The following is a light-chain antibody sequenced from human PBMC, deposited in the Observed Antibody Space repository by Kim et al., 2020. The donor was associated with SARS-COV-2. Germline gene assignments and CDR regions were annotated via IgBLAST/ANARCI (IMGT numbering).Light chain of an antibody. J-gene: IGLJ1*01. CDR3: SSYTSSSTNYV. Sequence: SCTGTSSDVVGYKYVSWYQQHPGKAPKLMIYDVSNRPSGVSNRFSGSKSGNTASLTISGLQAEDEADYYCSSYTSSSTNYVFGTGTKVTVL. V-gene: IGLV2-14*03. CDR1: SSDVVGYKY. CDR2: DVS.